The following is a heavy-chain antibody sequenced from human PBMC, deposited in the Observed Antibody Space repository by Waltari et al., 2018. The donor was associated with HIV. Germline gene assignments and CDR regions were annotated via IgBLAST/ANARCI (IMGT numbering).Heavy chain of an antibody. Sequence: LVESGGSPVQSEESLSLSCRATGFTFGSHWMHWVRQSPGKGLVWVSRIDGDGGVTKYADAVKGRFTISRDNAKNTLFLDMKNLRVEDSGIYHCVKDVTVKLYGVYYSGLDVWGLGTTVTV. CDR1: GFTFGSHW. J-gene: IGHJ6*02. CDR3: VKDVTVKLYGVYYSGLDV. V-gene: IGHV3-74*03. CDR2: IDGDGGVT. D-gene: IGHD2-8*01.